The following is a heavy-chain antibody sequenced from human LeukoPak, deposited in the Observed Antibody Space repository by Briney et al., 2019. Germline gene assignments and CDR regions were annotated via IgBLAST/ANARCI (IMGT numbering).Heavy chain of an antibody. CDR1: RFTFSSYV. CDR3: ATSSDSSGND. CDR2: IKGDGSYK. Sequence: GGSLRLSCAASRFTFSSYVMHWVRQAPGKGLEWVANIKGDGSYKYYVDSVKGRFTISRDNAKSSLYLQMNTLRAENTAVYYCATSSDSSGNDWGQGTLVTVSS. V-gene: IGHV3-7*03. J-gene: IGHJ4*02. D-gene: IGHD3-22*01.